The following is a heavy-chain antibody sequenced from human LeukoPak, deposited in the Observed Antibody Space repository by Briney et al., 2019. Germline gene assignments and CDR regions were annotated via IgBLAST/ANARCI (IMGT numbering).Heavy chain of an antibody. CDR1: GGSISSYY. V-gene: IGHV4-4*07. Sequence: SETLSLTCTVSGGSISSYYWSWIRQPAGKGLEWIGRIYTSGSTNYNPSLKSRVTMSVDTSKNQFSLKLSSVTAADTAVYYCARERTYYYGSGSYASPRPANYNWFDPWGQGILVTVSS. CDR3: ARERTYYYGSGSYASPRPANYNWFDP. CDR2: IYTSGST. J-gene: IGHJ5*02. D-gene: IGHD3-10*01.